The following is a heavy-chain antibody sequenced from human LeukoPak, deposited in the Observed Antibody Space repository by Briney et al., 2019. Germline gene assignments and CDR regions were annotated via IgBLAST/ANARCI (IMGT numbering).Heavy chain of an antibody. Sequence: GGSLRLSCAASGFTVSSNYMSWVRQAPGKGLEWVSVIYSGGSTYYADSVKGRFTISRDNSKNTLYLQMNSLRAEDTAVYYCARDRDDYGDSRDAFDIWGQGTMVTVSS. V-gene: IGHV3-53*01. CDR3: ARDRDDYGDSRDAFDI. D-gene: IGHD4-17*01. J-gene: IGHJ3*02. CDR2: IYSGGST. CDR1: GFTVSSNY.